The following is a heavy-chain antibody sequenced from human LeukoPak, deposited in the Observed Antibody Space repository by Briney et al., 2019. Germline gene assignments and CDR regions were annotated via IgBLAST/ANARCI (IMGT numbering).Heavy chain of an antibody. CDR3: ARGATRDNWFDP. Sequence: ASVKVSCKASGYTFTSYGISWVRQAPGRGLEWMGWISAYNGNINYAQKLQGRVTITTDTSTSTAYMELRSLRSDDTAVYYCARGATRDNWFDPWGQGTLVAVSS. V-gene: IGHV1-18*01. CDR2: ISAYNGNI. J-gene: IGHJ5*02. D-gene: IGHD5-24*01. CDR1: GYTFTSYG.